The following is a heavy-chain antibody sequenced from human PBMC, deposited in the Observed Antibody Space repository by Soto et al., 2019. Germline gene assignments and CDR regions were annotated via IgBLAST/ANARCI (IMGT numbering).Heavy chain of an antibody. J-gene: IGHJ4*02. D-gene: IGHD6-6*01. CDR1: GFTFSSYS. CDR3: ARLAARPDY. CDR2: ISSSSSYI. Sequence: RRLSCAASGFTFSSYSMNWVRQAPGKGLEWVSSISSSSSYIYYADPVKGRFTISRDNAKNSLYLQMNSLRAEDTAVYYCARLAARPDYWGQGTLVTVSS. V-gene: IGHV3-21*01.